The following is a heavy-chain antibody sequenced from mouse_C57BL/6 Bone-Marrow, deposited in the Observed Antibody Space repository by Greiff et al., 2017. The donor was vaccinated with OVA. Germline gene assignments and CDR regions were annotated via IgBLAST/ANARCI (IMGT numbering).Heavy chain of an antibody. J-gene: IGHJ4*01. Sequence: QVQLQQPGAELVKPGASVKLSCKASGYTFTSYWMHWVKQRPGRGLEWIGRIAPNSGGTKYKEKFKSKATLTVDKPSSTAYMQLSSLTSEDSAVYYCARDYYGRSYEDYYAMDYWGQGTSVTVSS. D-gene: IGHD1-1*01. CDR1: GYTFTSYW. CDR2: IAPNSGGT. V-gene: IGHV1-72*01. CDR3: ARDYYGRSYEDYYAMDY.